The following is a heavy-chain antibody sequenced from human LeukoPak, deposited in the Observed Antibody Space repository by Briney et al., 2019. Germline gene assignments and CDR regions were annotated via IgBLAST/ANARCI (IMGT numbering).Heavy chain of an antibody. CDR1: GFIFRSNS. V-gene: IGHV3-48*04. CDR3: AIPPLSGTGSSRPLAEMDV. Sequence: PGGSLRLSCSASGFIFRSNSMNWVRQAPGKGLEWVSYISSSGNTIYYADSVKGRFTISRDNARNSLYLQMNSLRAEDTAVYYCAIPPLSGTGSSRPLAEMDVWGQGTTVTVSS. D-gene: IGHD3-10*01. CDR2: ISSSGNTI. J-gene: IGHJ6*02.